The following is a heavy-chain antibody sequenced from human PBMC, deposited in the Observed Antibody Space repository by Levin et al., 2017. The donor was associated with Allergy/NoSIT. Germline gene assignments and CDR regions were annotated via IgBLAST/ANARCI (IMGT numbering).Heavy chain of an antibody. V-gene: IGHV4-39*01. CDR2: IYYSGST. Sequence: SETLSLTCTVSGGSISSSSYYWGWIRQPPGKGLEWIGSIYYSGSTYYNPSLKSRVTISVDTSKNQFSLKLSSVTAADTAVYYCALLDILTGYYIDYWGQGTLVTVSS. D-gene: IGHD3-9*01. CDR3: ALLDILTGYYIDY. CDR1: GGSISSSSYY. J-gene: IGHJ4*02.